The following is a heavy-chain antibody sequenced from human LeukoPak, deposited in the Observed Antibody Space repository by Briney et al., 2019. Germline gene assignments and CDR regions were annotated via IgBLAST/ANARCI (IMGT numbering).Heavy chain of an antibody. V-gene: IGHV4-59*01. D-gene: IGHD5-24*01. J-gene: IGHJ5*02. Sequence: SETLSLTCTVCGGSISGYYWSWIRQPPGKGLEWLGYIYYRGSTNYNPSLKSRVTFSVDTSKNQFSMKLSSVTAADTAVDYCARDPDTSDGYVSGWFDPWGQGTLVTVSS. CDR3: ARDPDTSDGYVSGWFDP. CDR1: GGSISGYY. CDR2: IYYRGST.